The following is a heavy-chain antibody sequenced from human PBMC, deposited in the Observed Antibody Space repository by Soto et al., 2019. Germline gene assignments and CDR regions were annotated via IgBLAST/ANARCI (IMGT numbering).Heavy chain of an antibody. J-gene: IGHJ4*02. CDR3: ARDSGRYYDFDF. CDR1: GYTFTSYY. D-gene: IGHD1-26*01. CDR2: INPSGGSA. Sequence: GASVKVSCKASGYTFTSYYMHWVRQAPGQGLEWMGIINPSGGSASYTQKFQGRVTMTRDTSTRTVYMELSSLRSEDTAVYFCARDSGRYYDFDFWGQGNLVTVSS. V-gene: IGHV1-46*01.